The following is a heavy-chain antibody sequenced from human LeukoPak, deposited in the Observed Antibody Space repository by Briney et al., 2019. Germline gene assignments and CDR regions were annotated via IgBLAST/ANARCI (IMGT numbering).Heavy chain of an antibody. D-gene: IGHD3-10*01. CDR2: ISGSGNNT. V-gene: IGHV3-23*01. CDR3: ARDSDHVRDY. CDR1: GFTFSSYA. J-gene: IGHJ4*02. Sequence: GGSLRLSCAASGFTFSSYAMSWVRQAPGKGLEWVSAISGSGNNTYHADSVKGRFTISRDNAKNSLYLQMNSLRAEDTAVYYCARDSDHVRDYWGQGTLVTVSS.